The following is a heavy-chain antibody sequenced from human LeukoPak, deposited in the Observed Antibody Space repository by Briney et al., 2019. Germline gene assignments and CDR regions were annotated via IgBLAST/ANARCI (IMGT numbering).Heavy chain of an antibody. J-gene: IGHJ4*02. CDR2: INSDGSST. V-gene: IGHV3-74*01. CDR1: GFTFSTHS. Sequence: PGRSLRLSCTASGFTFSTHSMHWVRQAPGKGPVWVSRINSDGSSTRYADSVTGRFTISRDNAKNTVYLQMNSLRAEDTAVYYCARANYDDSSGYQSLFYFDYWGQGTLVTVSS. CDR3: ARANYDDSSGYQSLFYFDY. D-gene: IGHD3-22*01.